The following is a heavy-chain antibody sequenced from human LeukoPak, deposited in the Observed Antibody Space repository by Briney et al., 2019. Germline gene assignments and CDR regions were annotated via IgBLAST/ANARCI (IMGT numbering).Heavy chain of an antibody. CDR1: GYTFTSYG. V-gene: IGHV1-18*01. Sequence: GASVKVSCKASGYTFTSYGIIWVRQAPGQGLEWMGWISAYNGNTNYAQKLQGRVTMTTDTSTSTAYMELRSLRSDDTAVYYCARDLARVGASLYMDVWGKGTTVTVSS. CDR3: ARDLARVGASLYMDV. J-gene: IGHJ6*03. CDR2: ISAYNGNT. D-gene: IGHD1-26*01.